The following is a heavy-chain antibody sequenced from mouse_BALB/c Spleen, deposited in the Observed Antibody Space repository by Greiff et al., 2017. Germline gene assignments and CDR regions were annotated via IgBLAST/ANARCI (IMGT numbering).Heavy chain of an antibody. CDR1: GYAFTNYW. Sequence: QVQLKESGAELVRPGTSVKISCKASGYAFTNYWLGWVKQRPGHGLEWIGDIYPGSGNTYYNEKFKGKATLTADKSSSTAYMQLSSLTSEDSAVYFCARSDYWGQGTTLTVSS. V-gene: IGHV1-63*01. CDR3: ARSDY. J-gene: IGHJ2*01. CDR2: IYPGSGNT.